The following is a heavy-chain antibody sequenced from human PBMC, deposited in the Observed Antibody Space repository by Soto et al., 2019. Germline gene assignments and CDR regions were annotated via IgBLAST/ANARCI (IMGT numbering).Heavy chain of an antibody. CDR1: GFTFDDYA. D-gene: IGHD1-20*01. V-gene: IGHV3-9*01. Sequence: GGSLRLSCAASGFTFDDYAMHWVRQAPGKGLEWVSGISWNSGSIGYADSVKGRFTISRDNAKNSLYLQMNSLRAEDTALYYCAKRDRSNWSYFDYWGQGTLVTVSS. J-gene: IGHJ4*02. CDR3: AKRDRSNWSYFDY. CDR2: ISWNSGSI.